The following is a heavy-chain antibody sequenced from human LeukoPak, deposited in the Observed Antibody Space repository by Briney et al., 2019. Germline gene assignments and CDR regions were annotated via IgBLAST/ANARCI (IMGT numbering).Heavy chain of an antibody. CDR3: AKDDYGDFDY. Sequence: GGSLRLSCAASGFTFSSYAMTWVRQAPGKGLEWISAISGSGGKTYYADSVKGRFTISRDNSKNTLYLQMNSPTAEDTAVYYCAKDDYGDFDYWGQGTLVTVSS. CDR2: ISGSGGKT. D-gene: IGHD4-17*01. CDR1: GFTFSSYA. J-gene: IGHJ4*02. V-gene: IGHV3-23*01.